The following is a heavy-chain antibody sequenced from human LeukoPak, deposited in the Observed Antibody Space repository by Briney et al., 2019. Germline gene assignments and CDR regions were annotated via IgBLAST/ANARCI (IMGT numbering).Heavy chain of an antibody. D-gene: IGHD3-9*01. V-gene: IGHV4-34*01. CDR3: ARLGPLRYFDWLLETSNFDY. CDR2: INHSGST. J-gene: IGHJ4*02. CDR1: GGSFSGYY. Sequence: PSETLSLTCAVYGGSFSGYYWSWIRQPPGKGLEWIGEINHSGSTNYNPSLKSRVTISVDTSKNQFSLKLSSVTAADTAVYYCARLGPLRYFDWLLETSNFDYWGQGTLVIVSS.